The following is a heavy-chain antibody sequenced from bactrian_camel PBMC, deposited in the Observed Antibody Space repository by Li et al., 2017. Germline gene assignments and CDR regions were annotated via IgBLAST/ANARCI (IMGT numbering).Heavy chain of an antibody. D-gene: IGHD6*01. CDR3: AAVPRGFGTWGTDEDNY. Sequence: HVQLVESGGGSVQAGGSLRLSCTVSGTYPSTFCMGWFRQSPGKEREGVAAINGGGRTAYSDSVKDRFTISFDDAKNTLSLQMNSLKPEDTAMYYCAAVPRGFGTWGTDEDNYWGQGTQVTVS. J-gene: IGHJ4*01. V-gene: IGHV3S53*01. CDR1: GTYPSTFC. CDR2: INGGGRT.